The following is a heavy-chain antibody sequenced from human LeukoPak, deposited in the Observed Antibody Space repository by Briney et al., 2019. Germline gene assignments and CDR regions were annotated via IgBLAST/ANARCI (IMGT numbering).Heavy chain of an antibody. CDR1: GGTFSSYA. CDR3: ARQRRRATVTTLTSSVDYGMDV. V-gene: IGHV1-69*06. CDR2: IIPVFGTG. Sequence: GASVKISCKASGGTFSSYAISWVGQAPGQGREWMGGIIPVFGTGNYAEKFQGRVTITADKSTSTAYMELSSLRFEDTAVYYCARQRRRATVTTLTSSVDYGMDVGGKGTTVTVSS. J-gene: IGHJ6*04. D-gene: IGHD4-17*01.